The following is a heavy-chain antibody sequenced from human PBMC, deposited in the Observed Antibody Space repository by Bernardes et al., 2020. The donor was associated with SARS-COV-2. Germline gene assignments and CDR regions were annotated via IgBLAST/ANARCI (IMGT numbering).Heavy chain of an antibody. Sequence: ASVKVSCKASGYTFTGYFIHWVRQAPGQRLEWMGWINPNTGGTNYIQKFQGRVTMTRDTSITTAYMELSRLGSDDTAIYYCARTRTKISTTGIPVDYWGQGTLVTVSS. J-gene: IGHJ4*02. D-gene: IGHD2-21*02. CDR3: ARTRTKISTTGIPVDY. V-gene: IGHV1-2*02. CDR1: GYTFTGYF. CDR2: INPNTGGT.